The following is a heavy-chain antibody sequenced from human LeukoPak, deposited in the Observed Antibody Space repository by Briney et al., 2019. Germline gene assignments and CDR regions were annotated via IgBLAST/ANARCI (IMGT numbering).Heavy chain of an antibody. V-gene: IGHV4-34*01. Sequence: SETLSLTCAVYGGSFSGYYWSGIRQPPGKGLEWIGEINHSGSTNYNPSLKSRVTISVDTSKNQFSLKLSSVTAADTAVYHCARGSRARGPFDYWGQGTLVTVSS. D-gene: IGHD3-10*01. CDR2: INHSGST. J-gene: IGHJ4*02. CDR1: GGSFSGYY. CDR3: ARGSRARGPFDY.